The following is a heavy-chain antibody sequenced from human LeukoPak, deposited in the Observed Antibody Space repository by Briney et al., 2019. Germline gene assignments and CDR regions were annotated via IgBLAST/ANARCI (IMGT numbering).Heavy chain of an antibody. CDR3: ARLTKFLTGYYPSP. J-gene: IGHJ5*02. CDR1: GGSITGYY. Sequence: PSETLSLTCTVSGGSITGYYWSWIRQPPGKGLEWIGYIYSSGSTNYNPSLKSRGTISVDTSKNQISLKLNSVTAADTAVYYCARLTKFLTGYYPSPWSAASLVTVYS. CDR2: IYSSGST. V-gene: IGHV4-59*08. D-gene: IGHD3-9*01.